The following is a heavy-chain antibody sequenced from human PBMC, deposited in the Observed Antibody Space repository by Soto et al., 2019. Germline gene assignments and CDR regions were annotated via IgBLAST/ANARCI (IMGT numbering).Heavy chain of an antibody. D-gene: IGHD1-1*01. CDR3: AKDKGVFNWANSYFDY. Sequence: PGGSLRLSCAASGFTFRNYAIHWVRQAPCKGLEWVALTSYDGNNEYYTDSVKGRFTISRDNSKNTLFLQMNSPRPEDTAVYYCAKDKGVFNWANSYFDYWGQRALVTVCS. CDR2: TSYDGNNE. CDR1: GFTFRNYA. V-gene: IGHV3-30*18. J-gene: IGHJ4*02.